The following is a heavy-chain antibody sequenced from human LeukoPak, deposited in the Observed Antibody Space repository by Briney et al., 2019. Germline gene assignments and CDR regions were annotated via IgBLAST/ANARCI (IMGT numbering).Heavy chain of an antibody. V-gene: IGHV3-21*01. Sequence: GGSLRLSCAASGFTFSSYSMNWVRQAPGKGLEWVSSISSSSSYIYYADSVKGRFTISRDNAKNSLYLQMNSLGAEDTAVYYCARSGPSAIDYWGQGTLVTVSS. D-gene: IGHD3-10*01. CDR3: ARSGPSAIDY. CDR1: GFTFSSYS. CDR2: ISSSSSYI. J-gene: IGHJ4*02.